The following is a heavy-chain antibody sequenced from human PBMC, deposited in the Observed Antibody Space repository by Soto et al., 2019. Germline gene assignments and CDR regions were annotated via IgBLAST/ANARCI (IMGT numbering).Heavy chain of an antibody. Sequence: QTLSLTCVISGDSVSSNSAAWNWIRQSPSRGLEWLGRTYYKSKWYSDYAISVENRMTLNPDAFKNQLSLHLNSVTPEDTAVYYCARVSKGSGRVNYYFGMDVWGQGTTVTVSS. J-gene: IGHJ6*02. CDR2: TYYKSKWYS. CDR1: GDSVSSNSAA. V-gene: IGHV6-1*01. CDR3: ARVSKGSGRVNYYFGMDV. D-gene: IGHD6-19*01.